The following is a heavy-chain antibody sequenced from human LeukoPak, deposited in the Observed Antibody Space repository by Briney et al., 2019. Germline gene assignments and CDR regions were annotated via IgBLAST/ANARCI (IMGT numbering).Heavy chain of an antibody. CDR1: GYTFTGYY. CDR3: ARSWIGRAVAGKGEFDY. J-gene: IGHJ4*02. V-gene: IGHV1-2*02. D-gene: IGHD6-19*01. Sequence: GASVKVSCKASGYTFTGYYMHWVRQAPGQGLEWMGWINPNSGGTNYAQKFQGRVTMTRDTSISTAYMELSRLRSDDTAVYYCARSWIGRAVAGKGEFDYWGQGTLVTVSS. CDR2: INPNSGGT.